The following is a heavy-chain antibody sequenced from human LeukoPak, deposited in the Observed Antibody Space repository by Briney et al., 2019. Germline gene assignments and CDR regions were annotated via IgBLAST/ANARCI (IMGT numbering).Heavy chain of an antibody. CDR2: ISSSSSYI. Sequence: PGGSLRLSCAASGFTFSSYSMNWVRQAPGKGLEWVSSISSSSSYIYYADSVKGRFTISRDNAKNSLYLQMNSLRAEDTAVYYCARDTGASYYYYGMDVWGQRTTVTVSS. J-gene: IGHJ6*02. CDR1: GFTFSSYS. D-gene: IGHD3-10*01. CDR3: ARDTGASYYYYGMDV. V-gene: IGHV3-21*01.